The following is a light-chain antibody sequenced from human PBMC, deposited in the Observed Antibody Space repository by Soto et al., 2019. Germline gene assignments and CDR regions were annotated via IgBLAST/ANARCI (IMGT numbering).Light chain of an antibody. CDR1: QGLTTK. V-gene: IGKV3-15*01. J-gene: IGKJ1*01. CDR3: QQYNTWPRT. CDR2: GAS. Sequence: EIVMTQSPATLSVSPGEGATLSCRASQGLTTKLAWYQQKPGQAPRLLIYGASTRATGIPARFSGSGSGTEFNLTISSLQSEDFAVYYCQQYNTWPRTFGQGTKVEIK.